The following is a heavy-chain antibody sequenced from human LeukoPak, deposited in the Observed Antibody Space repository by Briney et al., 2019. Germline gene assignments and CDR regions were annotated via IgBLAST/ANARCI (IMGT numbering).Heavy chain of an antibody. CDR3: ARDLLVAGFDP. J-gene: IGHJ5*02. D-gene: IGHD2-15*01. CDR2: IYYSGST. Sequence: SETLSLTCTVSGGSISSYYWSWIRQPPGKGLEWIGYIYYSGSTNYNPSLKSRVTISVDTSKNQFSLKLSAVNPTNTAEFYLARDLLVAGFDPWGQGTLVTVSS. CDR1: GGSISSYY. V-gene: IGHV4-59*01.